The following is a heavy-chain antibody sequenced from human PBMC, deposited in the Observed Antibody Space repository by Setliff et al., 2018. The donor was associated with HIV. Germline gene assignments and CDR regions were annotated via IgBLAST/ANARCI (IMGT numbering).Heavy chain of an antibody. CDR3: AKDGQILSGYYYFFDS. D-gene: IGHD3-22*01. CDR2: IWSDGGHK. CDR1: GFTFSSYA. Sequence: GGSLRLSCAVSGFTFSSYAMHWVRQAPGKGLEWVAVIWSDGGHKYYADSVKGRFTLSRDNSKNTLYLQMNSLRAEDTAVYYCAKDGQILSGYYYFFDSWGQGTLVTVSS. J-gene: IGHJ4*02. V-gene: IGHV3-33*06.